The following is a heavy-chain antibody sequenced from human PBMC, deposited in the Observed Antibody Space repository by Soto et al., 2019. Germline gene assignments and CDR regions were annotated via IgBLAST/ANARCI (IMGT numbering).Heavy chain of an antibody. Sequence: QLQLQESGPGLVKPSETLSLTCSVSGGSISSSSYYWGWIRQPPGKGLEWIGSMYYSGSTYYNPSLKSRVTISVDTSKNQFSLKLSSVTAADAAMYYCASTSRITMIAVVRGRGGHFDYWGQGTLVTVSS. J-gene: IGHJ4*02. D-gene: IGHD3-22*01. CDR2: MYYSGST. V-gene: IGHV4-39*01. CDR1: GGSISSSSYY. CDR3: ASTSRITMIAVVRGRGGHFDY.